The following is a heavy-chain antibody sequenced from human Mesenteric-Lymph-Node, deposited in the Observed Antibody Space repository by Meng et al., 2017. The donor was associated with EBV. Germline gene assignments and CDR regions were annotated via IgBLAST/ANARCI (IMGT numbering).Heavy chain of an antibody. V-gene: IGHV4-4*02. CDR1: VDSITKNTW. D-gene: IGHD1-14*01. CDR2: VYQSGTT. J-gene: IGHJ4*02. Sequence: GPGLYTLSVTLCPTCAVPVDSITKNTWWSWARQPPGKVLEWIGEVYQSGTTYYNPSLERRVTISMDTSKSQFSLSLSSVTAADAAIYFCARASSERLLEYWGQGIMVTVSS. CDR3: ARASSERLLEY.